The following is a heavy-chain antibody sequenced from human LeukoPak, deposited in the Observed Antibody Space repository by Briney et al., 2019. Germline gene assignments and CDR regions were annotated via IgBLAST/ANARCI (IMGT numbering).Heavy chain of an antibody. CDR2: IKQDGSGK. CDR3: ARDGITMVRGVITPYYYYGMDV. D-gene: IGHD3-10*01. V-gene: IGHV3-7*01. Sequence: GGSLRLSCAASGFTFSSYWMSWVRQAPGKGLEWVANIKQDGSGKYYVDSVKGRFTISRDNAKNSLYLQMNSLRAEDTAVYYCARDGITMVRGVITPYYYYGMDVWGQGTTVTVSS. CDR1: GFTFSSYW. J-gene: IGHJ6*02.